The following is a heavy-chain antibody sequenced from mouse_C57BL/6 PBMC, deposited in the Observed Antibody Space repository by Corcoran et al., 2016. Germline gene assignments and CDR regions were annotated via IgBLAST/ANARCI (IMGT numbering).Heavy chain of an antibody. D-gene: IGHD1-1*01. CDR2: INPNNGGT. CDR1: GYTFTDYY. V-gene: IGHV1-26*01. CDR3: ARKGIRSSPYYYAMDY. J-gene: IGHJ4*01. Sequence: EVQLQQSGPELVKTGASVKISCKASGYTFTDYYMNWVKQSHGKSLEWIGDINPNNGGTSYNQKFKGKATLTVDKSSSTAYMELRSLTSEDSAVYYCARKGIRSSPYYYAMDYWGQGTSVTVSS.